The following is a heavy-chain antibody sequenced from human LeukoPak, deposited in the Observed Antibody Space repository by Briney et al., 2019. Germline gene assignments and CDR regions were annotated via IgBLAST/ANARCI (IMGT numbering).Heavy chain of an antibody. CDR1: GGSFSGYY. J-gene: IGHJ4*02. CDR2: IYYSGST. D-gene: IGHD3-9*01. V-gene: IGHV4-39*01. Sequence: SETLSLTCAVYGGSFSGYYWGWIRQPPGKGLEWIGSIYYSGSTYYNPSLKSRVTISVDTSKNQFSLKLSSVTAADTAVYYCARLMDYDILTGYYAPPLDYWGQGTLVTVSS. CDR3: ARLMDYDILTGYYAPPLDY.